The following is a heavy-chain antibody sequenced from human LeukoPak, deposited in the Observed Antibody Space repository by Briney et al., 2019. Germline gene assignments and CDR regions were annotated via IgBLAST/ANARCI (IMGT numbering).Heavy chain of an antibody. J-gene: IGHJ5*02. D-gene: IGHD3-10*01. V-gene: IGHV1-2*06. Sequence: ASVKVSCKASGYTFNNQYMYWVRQAPGQGLEWMGRINPNSGGTNYAQKFQGRVTMTRDTSISTAYMELSRLRSDDTAVYYCARLGIAGSWFDPWGQGTLVTVSS. CDR3: ARLGIAGSWFDP. CDR1: GYTFNNQY. CDR2: INPNSGGT.